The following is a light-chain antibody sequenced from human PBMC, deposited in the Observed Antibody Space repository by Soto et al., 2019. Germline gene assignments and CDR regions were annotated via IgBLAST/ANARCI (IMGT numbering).Light chain of an antibody. J-gene: IGKJ1*01. Sequence: QMTQSPSSLSASVGDRVNITCRASQDINNFLAWYQQKPGEVPKVLIYTASTLTSGVPSRFSGSGSGTDFTLTISGLQPEDVATYYCLNYNNAPQTFGQGTKVEIK. CDR2: TAS. CDR3: LNYNNAPQT. V-gene: IGKV1-27*01. CDR1: QDINNF.